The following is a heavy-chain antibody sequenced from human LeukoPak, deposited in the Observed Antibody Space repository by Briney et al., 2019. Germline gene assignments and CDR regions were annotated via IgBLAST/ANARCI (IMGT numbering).Heavy chain of an antibody. CDR2: IYYSGST. D-gene: IGHD4-23*01. CDR3: ARSRTTVVMDPVGYFDL. CDR1: GGSISSSSYY. Sequence: PPETLSLTCTVSGGSISSSSYYWGWIRQPPGKGLEWIGSIYYSGSTYYNPSLKSRVTISVDTSKNQFSLKLSSVTAADTAVYYCARSRTTVVMDPVGYFDLWGRGTLVTVSS. J-gene: IGHJ2*01. V-gene: IGHV4-39*01.